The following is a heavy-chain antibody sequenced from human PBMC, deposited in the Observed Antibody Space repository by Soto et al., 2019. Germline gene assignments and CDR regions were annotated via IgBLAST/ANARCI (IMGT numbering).Heavy chain of an antibody. CDR1: GYTFTSYG. CDR3: ASVGTVTTFDY. J-gene: IGHJ4*02. V-gene: IGHV1-69*13. D-gene: IGHD4-17*01. CDR2: IIPIFGTA. Sequence: SVKVSCKASGYTFTSYGISWVRQAPGQGLEWMGGIIPIFGTANYAQKFQGRVTITADESTSTAYMELSSLRSEDTAVYYCASVGTVTTFDYWGQGTLVTVSS.